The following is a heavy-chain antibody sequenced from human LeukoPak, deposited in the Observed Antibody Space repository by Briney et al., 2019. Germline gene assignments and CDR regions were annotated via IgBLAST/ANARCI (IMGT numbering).Heavy chain of an antibody. V-gene: IGHV4-30-4*01. Sequence: SETLSLTCTVSGGSISSGEYYWSWIRQPPGTGLEWIGYIYYSGSTYYNPSLKSRVTISLDTSKNQLSLKLSSVTAADTAVYYCARVEPSRSGYDYWIFDYWGQGTLVTVSS. CDR3: ARVEPSRSGYDYWIFDY. J-gene: IGHJ4*02. CDR2: IYYSGST. D-gene: IGHD5-12*01. CDR1: GGSISSGEYY.